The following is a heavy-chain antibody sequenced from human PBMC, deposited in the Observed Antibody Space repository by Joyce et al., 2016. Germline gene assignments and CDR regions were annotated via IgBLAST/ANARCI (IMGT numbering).Heavy chain of an antibody. V-gene: IGHV1-69*06. Sequence: QVQLVQSGAEVKKPGSSVKVSCKASGNIFNSYGITWVRQAPGQGLEWMGGIIAIFNTANYAKKFQGRVTISADKSTTTVYMELRSLRSEDTAVYYCARSGSYTPDYFEHWGQGTLVTVSS. CDR3: ARSGSYTPDYFEH. D-gene: IGHD1-26*01. J-gene: IGHJ4*02. CDR1: GNIFNSYG. CDR2: IIAIFNTA.